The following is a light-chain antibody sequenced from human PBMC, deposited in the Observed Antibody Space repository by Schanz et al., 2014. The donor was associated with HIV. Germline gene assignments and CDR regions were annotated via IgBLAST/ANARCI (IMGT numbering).Light chain of an antibody. J-gene: IGKJ4*01. CDR3: QHYDISRGT. V-gene: IGKV3D-15*01. Sequence: EIVMTQSPATLYVSPGEGATLSCRASQSISNYLAWYQQKLGQAPRLLIYGASSRATGIPDRFSGSGSGTDFTLTISRLEPEDFATYYCQHYDISRGTFGGGTRVEIK. CDR1: QSISNY. CDR2: GAS.